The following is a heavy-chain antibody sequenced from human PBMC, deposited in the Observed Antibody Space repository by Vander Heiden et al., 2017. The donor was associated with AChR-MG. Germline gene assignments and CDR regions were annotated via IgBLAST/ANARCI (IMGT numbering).Heavy chain of an antibody. CDR3: AKASGGAVGGSFDN. CDR1: GFTFSSYA. CDR2: ITSSGTNS. Sequence: EVQLLNYGGGLVQPGGSLRLSCAASGFTFSSYAMSWVRQSPGKGLEWVSSITSSGTNSYYADAMKGRFTISRDNSKNTLDLQMNRMRAEDTAVYYCAKASGGAVGGSFDNWGQGTLVTVSS. J-gene: IGHJ4*02. V-gene: IGHV3-23*01. D-gene: IGHD3-16*01.